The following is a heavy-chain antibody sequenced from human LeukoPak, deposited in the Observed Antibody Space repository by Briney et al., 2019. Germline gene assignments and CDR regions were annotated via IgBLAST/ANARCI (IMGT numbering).Heavy chain of an antibody. V-gene: IGHV3-21*01. Sequence: GGSLRLSCAASGFTFSSYSMNWVRQAPGKGLEWVSSISSSSSYIYYADSVKGRFTISRDNAKNSLYLQMNSLRAEDTAVYYCARFHVYGDYDLIGYYMDVWGKGTTVTVSS. CDR1: GFTFSSYS. J-gene: IGHJ6*03. CDR2: ISSSSSYI. D-gene: IGHD4-17*01. CDR3: ARFHVYGDYDLIGYYMDV.